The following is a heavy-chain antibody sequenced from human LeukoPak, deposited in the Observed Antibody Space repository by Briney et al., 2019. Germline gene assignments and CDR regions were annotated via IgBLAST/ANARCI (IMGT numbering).Heavy chain of an antibody. D-gene: IGHD3-10*01. V-gene: IGHV4-61*01. CDR3: AREMYYSGSGSPNAFDI. J-gene: IGHJ3*02. CDR2: IYYSGST. Sequence: PSETLSLTCTVSGGSVSGDNYYWTWLRQPPGKGLEWIGYIYYSGSTNYNPSLKSRVTISIDTSKNQFSLKLSSVTAADTAVYFCAREMYYSGSGSPNAFDIWGQGTMVTVSS. CDR1: GGSVSGDNYY.